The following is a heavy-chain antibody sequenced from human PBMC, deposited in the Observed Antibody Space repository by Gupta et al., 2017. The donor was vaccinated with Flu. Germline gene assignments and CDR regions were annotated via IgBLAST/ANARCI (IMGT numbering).Heavy chain of an antibody. D-gene: IGHD3-16*01. Sequence: QTQLVQSGAEVKKPGPSVKCSCKALGYTFTSYYLHWVRQAPGQGLEWMGIIIPSGGSTNYAQNFQGRVTVTSDTSTSTVYMELSSLRSEDTAVYYCVRELVGGFFDYWGQGTLVTVSS. CDR3: VRELVGGFFDY. CDR1: GYTFTSYY. J-gene: IGHJ4*02. V-gene: IGHV1-46*03. CDR2: IIPSGGST.